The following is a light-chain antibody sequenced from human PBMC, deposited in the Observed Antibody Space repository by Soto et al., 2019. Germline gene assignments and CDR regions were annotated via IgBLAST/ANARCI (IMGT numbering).Light chain of an antibody. CDR2: DAS. V-gene: IGKV1-5*01. Sequence: DIQMTQSPSTLSASVGEGVTITCRASQNISVWLAWYQQRPGKAPKFLIYDASNLETGVSSRFSGSWSGTEFTLTIRSLQPDDSATYYWQQYDRSSPTFGQGTKLEIK. CDR3: QQYDRSSPT. CDR1: QNISVW. J-gene: IGKJ2*01.